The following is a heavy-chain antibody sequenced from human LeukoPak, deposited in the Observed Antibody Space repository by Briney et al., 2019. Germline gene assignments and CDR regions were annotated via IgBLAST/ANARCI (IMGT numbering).Heavy chain of an antibody. V-gene: IGHV1-69*13. Sequence: SVKVSCKASGGTFGSYVISWVRQAPGQGLEWMGGIIPIFGTAHYAQKFQGRLTITADESTSTVYMEMSSLRSEDTAMYYCAKEGDTALVTGHYDLWGRGTLVTVSA. CDR2: IIPIFGTA. CDR3: AKEGDTALVTGHYDL. CDR1: GGTFGSYV. J-gene: IGHJ2*01. D-gene: IGHD5-18*01.